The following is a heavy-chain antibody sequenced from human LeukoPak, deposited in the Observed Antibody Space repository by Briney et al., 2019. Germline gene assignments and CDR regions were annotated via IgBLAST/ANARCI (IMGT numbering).Heavy chain of an antibody. D-gene: IGHD6-19*01. CDR2: IKEDGSER. Sequence: GGSLRLSCAASGFTFRNHAMSWVRQTPGKGLEWVANIKEDGSERQYVDSVKGRFSISRDNTKGSLFLQLNSLRAEDTAVYYCARTAAVGGIYYFDYWGQGTLVTVSS. CDR1: GFTFRNHA. J-gene: IGHJ4*02. CDR3: ARTAAVGGIYYFDY. V-gene: IGHV3-7*03.